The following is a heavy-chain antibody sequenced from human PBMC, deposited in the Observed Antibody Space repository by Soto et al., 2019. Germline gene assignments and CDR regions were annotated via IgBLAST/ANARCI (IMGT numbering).Heavy chain of an antibody. D-gene: IGHD3-10*01. Sequence: PGESLKISCKGSGYSFTSYWISWVRQMPGKGLEWMGRIDPSDSYTNYSPSFQGHVTISADKSISTAYLQWSSLKASDTAMYYCAREVFYGSGSYSTYNWFDPWGQGTLVTVSS. CDR3: AREVFYGSGSYSTYNWFDP. CDR2: IDPSDSYT. CDR1: GYSFTSYW. V-gene: IGHV5-10-1*01. J-gene: IGHJ5*02.